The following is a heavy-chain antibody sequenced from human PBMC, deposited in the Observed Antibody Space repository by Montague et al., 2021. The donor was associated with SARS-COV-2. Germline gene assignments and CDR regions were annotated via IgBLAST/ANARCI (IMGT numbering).Heavy chain of an antibody. CDR1: GGSFSGYY. D-gene: IGHD1-20*01. J-gene: IGHJ4*02. Sequence: SETLSLTCAVYGGSFSGYYWSWIRQPPGKGLEWIGEINHSGSTNYNPSLKSRVTISVDTSKNQFSLKLSSVTAADTAVYYCARGLITGNDFDYWGQGTPVTVPP. CDR2: INHSGST. CDR3: ARGLITGNDFDY. V-gene: IGHV4-34*01.